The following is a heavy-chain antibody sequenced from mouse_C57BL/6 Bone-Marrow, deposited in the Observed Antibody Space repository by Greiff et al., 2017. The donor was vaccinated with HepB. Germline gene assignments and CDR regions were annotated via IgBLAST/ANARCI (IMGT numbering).Heavy chain of an antibody. J-gene: IGHJ4*01. V-gene: IGHV5-12*01. D-gene: IGHD1-1*01. Sequence: EVKLVESGGGLVQPGGSLKLSCAASGFTFSDYYMSWVRQTPEKRLEWVAYISNGGGSTYYPDTVKGRFTISRDNAKNTLYLQMSRLKSEDTAMYYCARRITTVYAMDYWGQGTSVTVSS. CDR1: GFTFSDYY. CDR2: ISNGGGST. CDR3: ARRITTVYAMDY.